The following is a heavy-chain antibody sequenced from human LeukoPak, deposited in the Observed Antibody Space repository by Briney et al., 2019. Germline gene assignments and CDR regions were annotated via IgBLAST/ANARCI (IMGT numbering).Heavy chain of an antibody. CDR2: ISSSSSTI. V-gene: IGHV3-48*04. J-gene: IGHJ4*02. D-gene: IGHD1-26*01. CDR3: ARDRGGSYSAIDY. CDR1: GFTFSSYS. Sequence: GGSLRLSCAASGFTFSSYSMNWVRQAPGKGLEWVSFISSSSSTIYYADTVKGRFTISRDNAKNSLYLQMNSLRAEDTAVYYCARDRGGSYSAIDYWGQGTLVTVSS.